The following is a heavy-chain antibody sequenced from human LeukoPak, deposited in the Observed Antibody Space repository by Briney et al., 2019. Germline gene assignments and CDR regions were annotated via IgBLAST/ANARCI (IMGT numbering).Heavy chain of an antibody. Sequence: SETLSLTCTVSGGSISSYYWSWLRQPPGKGLEWIGYIYYSGSTNSNPSLKSRVTISVDTSKNQFSLKLSSVTAADTAVYYCARNERAGTYYFDYWGQGTLVTVSS. J-gene: IGHJ4*02. V-gene: IGHV4-59*13. CDR3: ARNERAGTYYFDY. D-gene: IGHD1-1*01. CDR2: IYYSGST. CDR1: GGSISSYY.